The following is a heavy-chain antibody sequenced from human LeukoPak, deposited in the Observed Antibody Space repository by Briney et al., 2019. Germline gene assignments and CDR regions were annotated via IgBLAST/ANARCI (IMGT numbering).Heavy chain of an antibody. J-gene: IGHJ4*02. D-gene: IGHD3-3*01. Sequence: PGGSLRLSCAASGFTFSSYSMNWVRQAPGKGLEWVSSISSSSSYIYYADSVRGRFTISRDNAKSSLYLQMNSLRAEDTAVYYCARDPDLWDYLEENWGQGTLVTVSS. CDR1: GFTFSSYS. CDR2: ISSSSSYI. V-gene: IGHV3-21*01. CDR3: ARDPDLWDYLEEN.